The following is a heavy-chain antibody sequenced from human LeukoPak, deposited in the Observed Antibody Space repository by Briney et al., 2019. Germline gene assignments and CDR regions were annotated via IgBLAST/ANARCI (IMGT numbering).Heavy chain of an antibody. Sequence: SETLSLTCAVYGGSFSGYYWSWIRQPPGKGLEWIGYIYYSGSTNYNPSLKSRVTISVDTSKNQFSLKLSSVTAADTAVYYCARGDYYDSSGYYYYFDYWGQGTLVTVSS. V-gene: IGHV4-59*01. D-gene: IGHD3-22*01. J-gene: IGHJ4*02. CDR1: GGSFSGYY. CDR2: IYYSGST. CDR3: ARGDYYDSSGYYYYFDY.